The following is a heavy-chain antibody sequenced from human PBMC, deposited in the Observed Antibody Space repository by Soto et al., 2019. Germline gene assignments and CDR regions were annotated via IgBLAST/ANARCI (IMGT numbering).Heavy chain of an antibody. V-gene: IGHV4-59*01. Sequence: SETLSLTCTVSGGSISSYYWSWIRQPPGKGLEWIGYIYYSGSTNYNPSLKSRVTISVDTSKNQFSLKLSSVTAADTAVYYCARYSGYECFDYWGQGTLVTVSS. J-gene: IGHJ4*02. CDR3: ARYSGYECFDY. CDR1: GGSISSYY. CDR2: IYYSGST. D-gene: IGHD5-12*01.